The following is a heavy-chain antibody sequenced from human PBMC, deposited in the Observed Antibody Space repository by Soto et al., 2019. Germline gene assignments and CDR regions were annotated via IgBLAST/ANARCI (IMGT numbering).Heavy chain of an antibody. CDR3: ARGEAMTTVTNSYYYMDV. V-gene: IGHV1-2*04. CDR1: GYTFTGYY. J-gene: IGHJ6*03. D-gene: IGHD4-4*01. Sequence: GASVKVSCKASGYTFTGYYMHWVRQAPGQGLEWMGWINPNSGGTNYAQKFQGWVTMTRDTSISTAYMELSRLRSDDTAVYYCARGEAMTTVTNSYYYMDVWGKGTTVTVSS. CDR2: INPNSGGT.